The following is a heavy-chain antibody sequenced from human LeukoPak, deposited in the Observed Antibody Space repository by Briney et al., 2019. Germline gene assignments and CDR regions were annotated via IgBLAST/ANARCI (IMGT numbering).Heavy chain of an antibody. CDR3: ARENSGSYVFDI. CDR1: GFTFSSYE. Sequence: PGGSLRLSCAASGFTFSSYEMNWVRQAPGKGLEWVSYISVSGSTKYQADSVKGRFTISRDNTKNSLYLQMNSLRAEDTAVYYCARENSGSYVFDIWGQGTMVTVSS. CDR2: ISVSGSTK. D-gene: IGHD3-22*01. V-gene: IGHV3-48*03. J-gene: IGHJ3*02.